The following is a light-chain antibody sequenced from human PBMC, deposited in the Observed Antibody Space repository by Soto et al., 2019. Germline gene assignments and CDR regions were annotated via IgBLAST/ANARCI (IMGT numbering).Light chain of an antibody. CDR1: QSVGSDY. Sequence: EIVLTQSLGTQCLSPGEVATLSCRASQSVGSDYLAWYQQKPGQPPRLLIYGASSRATGIPDRFSGSGSGADFTLTISRLEPEDFAVYYCQQYGSSQWTFGQGTKV. J-gene: IGKJ1*01. CDR2: GAS. CDR3: QQYGSSQWT. V-gene: IGKV3-20*01.